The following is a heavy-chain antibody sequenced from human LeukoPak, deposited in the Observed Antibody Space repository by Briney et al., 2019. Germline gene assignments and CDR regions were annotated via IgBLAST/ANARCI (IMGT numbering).Heavy chain of an antibody. V-gene: IGHV1-18*01. CDR2: ISAYNGNT. D-gene: IGHD5-18*01. CDR3: ARAHSYVGYYYMDV. J-gene: IGHJ6*03. CDR1: GYTFTSYG. Sequence: GASVKVSCKASGYTFTSYGITWARQAPGQGLEWMGWISAYNGNTNYAEKFQGRVTMTTDTSTSTVYMELRSLRSDDTAVYYCARAHSYVGYYYMDVWGKGTTVTVSS.